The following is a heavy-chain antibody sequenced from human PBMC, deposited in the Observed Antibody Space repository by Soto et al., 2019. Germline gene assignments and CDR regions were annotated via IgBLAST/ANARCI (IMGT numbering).Heavy chain of an antibody. V-gene: IGHV3-30*03. CDR3: ARHHLAPWNGGANWFDP. Sequence: PGGSLRLSCAASGFTFSSYGMHWVRQAPGKGLEWVAVISYDGSNKYYADSVKGRFTISRDNSKNTLYLQMNSLRAEDTAVYYCARHHLAPWNGGANWFDPWGQGTLVTVSS. D-gene: IGHD1-1*01. CDR2: ISYDGSNK. CDR1: GFTFSSYG. J-gene: IGHJ5*02.